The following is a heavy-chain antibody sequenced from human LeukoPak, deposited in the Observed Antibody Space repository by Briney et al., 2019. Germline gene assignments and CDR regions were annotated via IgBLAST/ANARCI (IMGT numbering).Heavy chain of an antibody. J-gene: IGHJ5*02. CDR2: ISGSGKTI. Sequence: PGGSLRLSCAASGFTFSSYEMNWVRQAPGKGLEWISYISGSGKTIYYADSVKGRFNISRDNAKNSLYLQMNSLRAEDTAVYYCAGDLGSYRDSWGQGTLVTVSS. D-gene: IGHD1-26*01. CDR1: GFTFSSYE. V-gene: IGHV3-48*03. CDR3: AGDLGSYRDS.